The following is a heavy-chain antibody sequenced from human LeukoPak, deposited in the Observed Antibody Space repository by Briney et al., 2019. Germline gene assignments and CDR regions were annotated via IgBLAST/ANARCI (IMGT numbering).Heavy chain of an antibody. Sequence: GGSLRLSCAASGFTFSSYAMSWVRQAPGKGLEWVSAISGSGGSTYYADSVKGRFTISRDNAKNSLYLQMNSLRAEDTAVYYCARLKVYCSGGSCYRNAFDIWGQGTMVTVSS. D-gene: IGHD2-15*01. CDR3: ARLKVYCSGGSCYRNAFDI. CDR1: GFTFSSYA. V-gene: IGHV3-23*01. J-gene: IGHJ3*02. CDR2: ISGSGGST.